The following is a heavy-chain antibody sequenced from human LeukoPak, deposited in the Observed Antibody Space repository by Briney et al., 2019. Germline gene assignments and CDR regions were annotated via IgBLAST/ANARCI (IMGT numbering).Heavy chain of an antibody. D-gene: IGHD4-23*01. CDR2: INPSGGST. J-gene: IGHJ5*02. Sequence: ASVKVSCKASGYTFTSYYMHWVRQAPGQGLEWMGIINPSGGSTSYAQKFQGRVTMTRDMSTSTDYMELSSLRSEDTAVYYSARDNSVEDTAWWFDPWGQGTLVTVSS. CDR1: GYTFTSYY. V-gene: IGHV1-46*01. CDR3: ARDNSVEDTAWWFDP.